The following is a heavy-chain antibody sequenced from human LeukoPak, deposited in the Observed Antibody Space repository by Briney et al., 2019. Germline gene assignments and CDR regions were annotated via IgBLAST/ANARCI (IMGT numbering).Heavy chain of an antibody. J-gene: IGHJ4*02. CDR1: GYTFTSHA. V-gene: IGHV1-3*01. Sequence: ASVKVSCTASGYTFTSHAMHWVRQAPGQRLEWMGWINAGNGNTKYSQKFQGRVTITRDTSASTAYMDLSSLRSEDTAVYYCARESGRRESYYDTSGYYYDCWGQGTLVTVSS. D-gene: IGHD3-22*01. CDR3: ARESGRRESYYDTSGYYYDC. CDR2: INAGNGNT.